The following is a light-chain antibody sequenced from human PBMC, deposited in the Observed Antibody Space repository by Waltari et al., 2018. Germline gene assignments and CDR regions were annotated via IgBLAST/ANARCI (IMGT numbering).Light chain of an antibody. V-gene: IGKV1-39*01. J-gene: IGKJ1*01. Sequence: DIQMTQSPSSLSASVGDRVTIPCRASHSIDIYLNWCQQKPGKAPKLLIYAASNLRSGVPSRFSGSGSGTDFTLIISSLQPEDFATYYCQQSVSTVRTFGQGTRVEVK. CDR2: AAS. CDR3: QQSVSTVRT. CDR1: HSIDIY.